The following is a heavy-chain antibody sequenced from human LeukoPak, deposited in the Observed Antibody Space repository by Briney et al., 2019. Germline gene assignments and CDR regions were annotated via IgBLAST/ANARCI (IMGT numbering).Heavy chain of an antibody. V-gene: IGHV1-2*02. CDR1: GYTFTGYC. D-gene: IGHD2-21*01. CDR3: ARDIVVVPYYYYYMDV. Sequence: ASVKVSCKASGYTFTGYCMHWVRQAPGQGLEWMGWINPNSGGTNYAQKFQGRVTMTRDTSISTAYMELSRLRSDDTAVYYCARDIVVVPYYYYYMDVWGKGTTVTVSS. CDR2: INPNSGGT. J-gene: IGHJ6*03.